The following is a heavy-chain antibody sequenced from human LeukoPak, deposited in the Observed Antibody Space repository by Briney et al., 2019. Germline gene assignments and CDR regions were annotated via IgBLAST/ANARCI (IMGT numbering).Heavy chain of an antibody. Sequence: SETLSLTCTVSGGSISSYYWSWIRQPPGKGLEWIGYIYNSGSTKYNPSLKSRVTISVDTSKNQISLKLSSVTAADTAVYYCARGAHYDFDYWGQGTLVTVSS. CDR2: IYNSGST. J-gene: IGHJ4*02. CDR3: ARGAHYDFDY. CDR1: GGSISSYY. D-gene: IGHD3-16*01. V-gene: IGHV4-59*08.